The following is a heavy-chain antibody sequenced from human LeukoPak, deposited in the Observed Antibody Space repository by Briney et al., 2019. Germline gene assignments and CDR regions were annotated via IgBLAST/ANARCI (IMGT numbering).Heavy chain of an antibody. D-gene: IGHD2-8*01. CDR1: GFTFSTNW. J-gene: IGHJ4*02. Sequence: GRSLRLSCAASGFTFSTNWMSWVRQAPGKGLEWVANIKQDGSEKNYVDSVKGRFTISRDNAKSSLYLQMNSLRVEDTAVYYCAKAGNGFGYWGQGALVTVSS. CDR2: IKQDGSEK. CDR3: AKAGNGFGY. V-gene: IGHV3-7*01.